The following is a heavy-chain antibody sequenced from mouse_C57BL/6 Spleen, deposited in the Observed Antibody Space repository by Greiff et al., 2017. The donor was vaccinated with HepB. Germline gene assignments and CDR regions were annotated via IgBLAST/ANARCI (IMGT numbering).Heavy chain of an antibody. CDR2: IDPEDGDT. V-gene: IGHV14-1*01. J-gene: IGHJ3*01. Sequence: EVQLQQSGAELVRPGASVKLSCTASGFNIKDYYMHWVKQRPEQGLEWIGRIDPEDGDTEYAPKFQGKATMTADTSSNTAYLQLSSLTSADTAVYYCTTYYGSSWFAYWGQGTLVTVSA. CDR1: GFNIKDYY. D-gene: IGHD1-1*01. CDR3: TTYYGSSWFAY.